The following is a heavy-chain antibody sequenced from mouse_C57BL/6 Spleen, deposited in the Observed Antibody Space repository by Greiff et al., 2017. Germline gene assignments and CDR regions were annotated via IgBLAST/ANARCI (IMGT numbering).Heavy chain of an antibody. J-gene: IGHJ4*01. V-gene: IGHV1-5*01. CDR1: GYTFTSYW. CDR2: IYPGNSDT. CDR3: TRGDGRQLRHDAMDD. D-gene: IGHD3-2*02. Sequence: VQLQQSGTVLARPGASVKMSCKTSGYTFTSYWMHWVKQRPGQGLEWIGAIYPGNSDTSYNQKFKGKAKLTAVTSASTAYMELSSLTNEDSAVYYCTRGDGRQLRHDAMDDWGKGTSVTVSS.